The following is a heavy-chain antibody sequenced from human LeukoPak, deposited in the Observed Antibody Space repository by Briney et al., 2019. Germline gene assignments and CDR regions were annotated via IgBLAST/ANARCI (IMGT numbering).Heavy chain of an antibody. D-gene: IGHD3-22*01. CDR3: ARDPHRYDSSGYYFVY. CDR1: GGTFSSYA. CDR2: IIPIFGTA. Sequence: SVKVSCKASGGTFSSYAISWVRQAPGQGLEWMGGIIPIFGTANYAQKFQGRVTITADESTSTAYMELSSLRSEDAAVYYCARDPHRYDSSGYYFVYWGQGTLVTVSS. J-gene: IGHJ4*02. V-gene: IGHV1-69*01.